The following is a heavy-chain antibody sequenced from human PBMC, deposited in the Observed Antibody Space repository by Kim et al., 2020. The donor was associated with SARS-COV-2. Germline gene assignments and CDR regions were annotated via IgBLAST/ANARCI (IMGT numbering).Heavy chain of an antibody. V-gene: IGHV3-74*01. J-gene: IGHJ4*02. Sequence: YADVVKGRVTMSRDNAKNTVYLQMNSLRAEDTAIYYCARDAGAATPFDSWGQGALVTVSS. D-gene: IGHD7-27*01. CDR3: ARDAGAATPFDS.